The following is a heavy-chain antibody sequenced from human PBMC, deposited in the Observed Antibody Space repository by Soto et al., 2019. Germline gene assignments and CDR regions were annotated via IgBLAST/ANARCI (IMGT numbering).Heavy chain of an antibody. CDR3: VANDFWSGSNF. CDR2: IYSSGST. J-gene: IGHJ4*02. CDR1: GGSISTTEYY. D-gene: IGHD3-3*01. Sequence: QVQLQESGPGLVKPSQTLSLTCTVSGGSISTTEYYWSWIRQPPGKGLEWIGYIYSSGSTYYNPYLKSRLTFSQDTSKNEFSLKLNTVTVADTAFYYCVANDFWSGSNFWGQGILVAVSS. V-gene: IGHV4-30-4*01.